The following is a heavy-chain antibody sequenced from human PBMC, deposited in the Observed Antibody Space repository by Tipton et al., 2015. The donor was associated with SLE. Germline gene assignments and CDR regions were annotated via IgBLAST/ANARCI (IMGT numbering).Heavy chain of an antibody. Sequence: LSLTCAASGFTFSSYGMHWVRQAPGKGLEWVAFIRYDGSNKYYADSVKGRFTISRDNSKNTLYLQMNSLRVEDTAVYYCARGTFYGDLFDYWGQGTLVTVSS. V-gene: IGHV3-30*02. J-gene: IGHJ4*02. CDR2: IRYDGSNK. CDR1: GFTFSSYG. CDR3: ARGTFYGDLFDY. D-gene: IGHD4-17*01.